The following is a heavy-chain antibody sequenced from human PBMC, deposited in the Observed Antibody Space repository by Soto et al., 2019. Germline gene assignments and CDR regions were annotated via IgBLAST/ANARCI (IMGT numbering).Heavy chain of an antibody. CDR1: GFTFSNYD. V-gene: IGHV3-13*01. CDR2: ITTAGDT. CDR3: ARELHGGSYGMDV. J-gene: IGHJ6*02. Sequence: EVQVVESGGGLVQPGGSLRLSCAVSGFTFSNYDMHWVRQVTGKGLEWVSGITTAGDTYYSGSVKGRFTISREKAKNSLYLQMNGLSAGDTAVYYWARELHGGSYGMDVWGQGTTVTVSS.